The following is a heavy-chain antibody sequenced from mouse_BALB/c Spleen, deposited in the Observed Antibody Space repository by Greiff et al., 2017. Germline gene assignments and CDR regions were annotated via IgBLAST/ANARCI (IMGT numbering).Heavy chain of an antibody. V-gene: IGHV7-3*02. CDR3: ARDGYSVFAY. CDR1: GFTFTDYY. D-gene: IGHD2-3*01. J-gene: IGHJ3*01. CDR2: IRNKANGYTT. Sequence: EVMLVESGGGLVQPGGSLRLSCAPSGFTFTDYYMSWVRQPPGKALEWLGFIRNKANGYTTEYSASVKGRFTISRDNSQSILYLQMNTLRAEDSATYYCARDGYSVFAYWGQGTLVTVSA.